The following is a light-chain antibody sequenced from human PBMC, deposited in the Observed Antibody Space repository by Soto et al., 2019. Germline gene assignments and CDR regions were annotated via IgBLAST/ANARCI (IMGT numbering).Light chain of an antibody. CDR2: KAS. CDR3: QQYNSYSWT. J-gene: IGKJ1*01. CDR1: QTISSW. V-gene: IGKV1-5*03. Sequence: DIQMTQSPSSLSGSVGDRVTITCRASQTISSWLAWYQQKPGKAPKLLIYKASTLKSGVPSRCSGSGSGTEFTLTISSLQPDDFATYYCQQYNSYSWTFGQGTKVDIK.